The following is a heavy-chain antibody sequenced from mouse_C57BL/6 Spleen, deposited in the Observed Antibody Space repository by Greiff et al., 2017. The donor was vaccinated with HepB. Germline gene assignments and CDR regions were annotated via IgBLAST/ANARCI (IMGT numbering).Heavy chain of an antibody. V-gene: IGHV2-2*01. CDR1: GFSLTSYG. D-gene: IGHD1-1*01. CDR2: IWSGGST. J-gene: IGHJ1*03. CDR3: ARGLLRRGNFDV. Sequence: VQLQQSGPGLVQPSQSLSITCTVSGFSLTSYGVHWVRQSPGKGLEWLGVIWSGGSTDYNAAFICRLSISKDNSKSQVFFKMNSLQADDTAIYYCARGLLRRGNFDVWGTGTTVTVSS.